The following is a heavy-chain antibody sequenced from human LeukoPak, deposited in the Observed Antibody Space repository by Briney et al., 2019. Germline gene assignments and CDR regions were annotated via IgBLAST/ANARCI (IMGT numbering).Heavy chain of an antibody. Sequence: SETLSFTCAVYGGSFSGYYWSWIRQPPGKGLEWIGEINHSGSTNYNPSLKSRVTISVDTSKNQFSLKLSSVTAADTAVYYCARGEEAGLFDYWGQGTLVTVSS. V-gene: IGHV4-34*01. J-gene: IGHJ4*02. CDR2: INHSGST. CDR3: ARGEEAGLFDY. D-gene: IGHD6-19*01. CDR1: GGSFSGYY.